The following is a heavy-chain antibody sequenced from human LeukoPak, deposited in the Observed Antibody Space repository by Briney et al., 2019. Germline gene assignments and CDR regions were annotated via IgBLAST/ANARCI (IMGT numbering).Heavy chain of an antibody. V-gene: IGHV3-74*01. J-gene: IGHJ4*02. CDR2: INPDGTTT. Sequence: GGSLRLSCAASGFTFSSYWMHWVRQPLGKGLVWVSRINPDGTTTNYADSVKGRFTISRDNAKNTLYLQMNSLTVEDTALYYCARDQLKTGSYFDYWGQGTLVTVSS. CDR3: ARDQLKTGSYFDY. CDR1: GFTFSSYW. D-gene: IGHD3-10*01.